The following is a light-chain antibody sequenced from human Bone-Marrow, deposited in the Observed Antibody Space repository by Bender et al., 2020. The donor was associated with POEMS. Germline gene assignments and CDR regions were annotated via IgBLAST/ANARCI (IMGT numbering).Light chain of an antibody. CDR1: SLTNFF. CDR3: AAWDDSVRMWV. CDR2: AND. V-gene: IGLV3-19*01. Sequence: SSGLTQDPAVSVALGQTVRITCQGDSLTNFFASWYQQFPGTAPKLLIYANDHRPSGVPDRFSGSKSGTSASLAISGLQSEDEADYYCAAWDDSVRMWVFGGGTKLTVL. J-gene: IGLJ3*02.